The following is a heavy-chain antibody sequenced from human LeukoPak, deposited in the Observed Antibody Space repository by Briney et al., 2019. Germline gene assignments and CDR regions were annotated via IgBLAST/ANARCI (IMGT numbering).Heavy chain of an antibody. CDR1: GFTFSSYW. V-gene: IGHV3-7*01. J-gene: IGHJ6*03. CDR3: ARGGYDFWSGYIDYYYMDV. D-gene: IGHD3-3*01. Sequence: GGSLRLSCAASGFTFSSYWMSWVRQAPGKGLEWVANIKQDGSEKYYVDSVKGRFTISRDNAKNSLYLQMNSLRAEDTAVYYCARGGYDFWSGYIDYYYMDVWGKGTTVTVSS. CDR2: IKQDGSEK.